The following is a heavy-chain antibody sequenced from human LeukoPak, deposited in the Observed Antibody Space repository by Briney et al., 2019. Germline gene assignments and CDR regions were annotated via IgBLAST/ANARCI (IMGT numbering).Heavy chain of an antibody. CDR2: ISGSGGST. V-gene: IGHV3-23*01. CDR1: GFTFSSYW. D-gene: IGHD6-13*01. CDR3: ATCTFSNNWYPLDY. J-gene: IGHJ4*02. Sequence: PGGSLRLSCAASGFTFSSYWMSWVRQAPGKGLEWVSAISGSGGSTYYADSVKGRFTISRDNSKNTVYLQMNSLRAEDTTVYYCATCTFSNNWYPLDYWGQGTLVTVSS.